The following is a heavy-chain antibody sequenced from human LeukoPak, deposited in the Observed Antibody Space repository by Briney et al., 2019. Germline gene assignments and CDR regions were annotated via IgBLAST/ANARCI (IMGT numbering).Heavy chain of an antibody. Sequence: SETLSLTCTVSGGSISSYYWSWIRQPPGKGLEWIGYIYYSGSTSYNPSLKSRVTISVDTSKNQFSLKLSSVTAADTAVYYCAVGATGNFDYWGQGTLVTVSS. J-gene: IGHJ4*02. D-gene: IGHD1-26*01. CDR1: GGSISSYY. V-gene: IGHV4-59*08. CDR3: AVGATGNFDY. CDR2: IYYSGST.